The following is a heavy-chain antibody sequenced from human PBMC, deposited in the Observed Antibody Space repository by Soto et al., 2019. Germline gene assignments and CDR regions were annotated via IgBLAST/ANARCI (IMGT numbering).Heavy chain of an antibody. D-gene: IGHD2-21*02. J-gene: IGHJ6*02. CDR3: TTESLTYYYGMDV. CDR2: IKSKTDGGTT. Sequence: GGALRLSCAASGFTFSNAWMSWVRQAPGKGLEWVGRIKSKTDGGTTDYAAPVKGRFTISRDDSKNTLYLQMNSLKTEDTAVYYCTTESLTYYYGMDVWGQGTTVTVSS. V-gene: IGHV3-15*01. CDR1: GFTFSNAW.